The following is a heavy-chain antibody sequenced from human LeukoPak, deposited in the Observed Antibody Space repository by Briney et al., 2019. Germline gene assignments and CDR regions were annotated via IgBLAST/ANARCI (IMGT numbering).Heavy chain of an antibody. Sequence: GGSLRLSCAASGFTFSSYAMSWVRQAPGKGLEWVSAISGSGGSTYYADSVKGRFTISRDNSKNTLYLQMNSLRAEDTAVYYCAKSPSMVRGSLRSWFDPWGQGTLVTVSS. V-gene: IGHV3-23*01. CDR2: ISGSGGST. D-gene: IGHD3-10*01. J-gene: IGHJ5*02. CDR1: GFTFSSYA. CDR3: AKSPSMVRGSLRSWFDP.